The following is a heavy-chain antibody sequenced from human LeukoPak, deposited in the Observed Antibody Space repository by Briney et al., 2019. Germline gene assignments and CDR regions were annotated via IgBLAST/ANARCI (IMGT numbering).Heavy chain of an antibody. CDR1: GFTFSSYA. CDR2: ISYDGSNK. V-gene: IGHV3-30-3*01. CDR3: ARGAIQLQVEDWFDP. J-gene: IGHJ5*02. D-gene: IGHD5-18*01. Sequence: PGGSLRLSCAASGFTFSSYAMHWVRQAPGKGLEWVAVISYDGSNKYYADSVKGRFTISRDNSKNTLYLQMNSLRAEDTAVYYCARGAIQLQVEDWFDPWGQGTLVTVSS.